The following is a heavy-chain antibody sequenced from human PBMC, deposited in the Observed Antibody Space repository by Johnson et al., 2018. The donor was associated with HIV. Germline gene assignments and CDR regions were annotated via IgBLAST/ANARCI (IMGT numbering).Heavy chain of an antibody. Sequence: VQLVESGGGVVQPGKSLRLSCAASGFTFSSYWMSWVRQAPGKGLEWVANIKQDGSEKYYADSAQGRFTISRDNSKNTLYLQMNSLRAEDTAVYYCAFSSWYAFDIWGQGTMVTVSS. V-gene: IGHV3-7*01. CDR2: IKQDGSEK. CDR3: AFSSWYAFDI. CDR1: GFTFSSYW. J-gene: IGHJ3*02. D-gene: IGHD6-13*01.